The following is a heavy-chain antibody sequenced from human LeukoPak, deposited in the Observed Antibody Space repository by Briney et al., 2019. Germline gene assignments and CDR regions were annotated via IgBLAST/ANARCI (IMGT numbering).Heavy chain of an antibody. CDR3: AEYSSNSFDP. CDR1: GGSISSSSYY. CDR2: YHSGST. J-gene: IGHJ5*02. V-gene: IGHV4-39*07. D-gene: IGHD6-13*01. Sequence: PSETLSLTCTVSGGSISSSSYYWGWIRQPPGKGLEWIGNYHSGSTYYNPSLKSRVTISVDTSKNQFSLKLSSVTAADTAVYYCAEYSSNSFDPWGQGTLVTVSS.